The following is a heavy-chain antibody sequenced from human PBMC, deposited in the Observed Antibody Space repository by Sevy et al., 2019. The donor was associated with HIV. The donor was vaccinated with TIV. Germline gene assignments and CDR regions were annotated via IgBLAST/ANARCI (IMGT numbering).Heavy chain of an antibody. CDR2: IRSKAYGGTT. Sequence: GGSLRLSCTASGFTFGDYAMSWFRQAPGKGLEWVGFIRSKAYGGTTEYAGSVKGRFTISRDDSKSIAYLQMNSLKTEDTAVYYCTRERSGSYYVDWFDPWGQGTLVTVSS. V-gene: IGHV3-49*03. D-gene: IGHD1-26*01. CDR1: GFTFGDYA. J-gene: IGHJ5*02. CDR3: TRERSGSYYVDWFDP.